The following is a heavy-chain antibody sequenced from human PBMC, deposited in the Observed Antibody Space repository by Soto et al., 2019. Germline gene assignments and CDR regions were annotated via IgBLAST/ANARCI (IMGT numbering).Heavy chain of an antibody. CDR3: ARANCSGGSCYSHYYYGMDV. Sequence: ASVKVSCKASGGTFSSYAISWVRQAPGQGLEWMGGIIPIFGTANYAQKFQGRVTITADESTSTAYMELSSLRSEDTAVYYCARANCSGGSCYSHYYYGMDVWGQGTTVTVSS. D-gene: IGHD2-15*01. V-gene: IGHV1-69*13. CDR1: GGTFSSYA. J-gene: IGHJ6*02. CDR2: IIPIFGTA.